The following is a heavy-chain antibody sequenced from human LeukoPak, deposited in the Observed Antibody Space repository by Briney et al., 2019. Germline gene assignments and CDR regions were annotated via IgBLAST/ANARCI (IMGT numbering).Heavy chain of an antibody. CDR1: GFTFSSYG. V-gene: IGHV3-7*01. Sequence: PGGSLRLSCAASGFTFSSYGMHWVRQAPGKGLEWVANIKQDGSEKYYVDSVKGRFTISRDNAKNSLYLQMNSLRAEDTAVYYCARKSVFDYWGQGTLVTVSS. CDR2: IKQDGSEK. CDR3: ARKSVFDY. J-gene: IGHJ4*02.